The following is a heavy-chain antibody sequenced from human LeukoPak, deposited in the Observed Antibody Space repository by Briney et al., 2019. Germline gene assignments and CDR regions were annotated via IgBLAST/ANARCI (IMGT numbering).Heavy chain of an antibody. V-gene: IGHV1-2*02. D-gene: IGHD2-15*01. J-gene: IGHJ4*02. CDR3: ASPAGSGWSGVDY. CDR2: INPNSGGT. CDR1: GYTFTGYY. Sequence: AASVKVSCKASGYTFTGYYMHWVRQAPGQGLEWMGWINPNSGGTNYAQKFQGRATMTRDTSISTAYMELSRLRSDDTAVYYCASPAGSGWSGVDYWGQGTLVTVSS.